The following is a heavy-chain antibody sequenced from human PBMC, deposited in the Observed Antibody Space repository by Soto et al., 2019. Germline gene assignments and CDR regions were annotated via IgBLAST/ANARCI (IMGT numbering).Heavy chain of an antibody. CDR2: IYYSGST. CDR1: GGSISSDDSF. J-gene: IGHJ4*02. Sequence: QVQLQESGPGLVKPSQTLSLTCTVSGGSISSDDSFWSWIRQPPGKGLEWIAYIYYSGSTYHNPSLKNRLIKAVDTSKNQFSLKLSSVTAADTAVHYCARATGLGGSRNHFDYWGQGTLVTVSS. V-gene: IGHV4-30-4*01. D-gene: IGHD1-26*01. CDR3: ARATGLGGSRNHFDY.